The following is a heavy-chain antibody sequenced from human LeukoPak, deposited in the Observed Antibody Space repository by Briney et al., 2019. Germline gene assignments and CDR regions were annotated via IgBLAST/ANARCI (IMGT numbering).Heavy chain of an antibody. V-gene: IGHV1-69*13. Sequence: SVKVSSEASLGTFRAYPINCVRQAPREGLECLGGIIPKYSASNYAQAFQGRVTITADESTSTVPTERRGLRPDDTAVYYCVRPDRIFGVPAAFDAWGQGTLVAVSS. D-gene: IGHD3-3*02. J-gene: IGHJ3*01. CDR3: VRPDRIFGVPAAFDA. CDR2: IIPKYSAS. CDR1: LGTFRAYP.